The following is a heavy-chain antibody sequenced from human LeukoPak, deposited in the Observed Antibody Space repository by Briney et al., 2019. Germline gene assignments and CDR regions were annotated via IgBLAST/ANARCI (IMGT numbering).Heavy chain of an antibody. CDR2: IIPIFGTA. CDR1: GGTFSSYA. CDR3: ARAGILVPAAITAGSSYMDV. J-gene: IGHJ6*03. D-gene: IGHD2-2*02. Sequence: ASVKVSCKASGGTFSSYAISWVRQAPGQGLEWMGGIIPIFGTANYAQKFQGRVTITADESTSTAYMELSSLRSEDTAVYYCARAGILVPAAITAGSSYMDVWGKGTTVTVSS. V-gene: IGHV1-69*13.